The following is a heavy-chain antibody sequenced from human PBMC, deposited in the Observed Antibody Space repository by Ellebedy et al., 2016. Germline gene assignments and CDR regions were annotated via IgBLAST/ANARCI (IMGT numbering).Heavy chain of an antibody. CDR3: AKASVVVVGSCMDV. CDR2: ISWNSGSI. Sequence: GGSLRLSCAASGFRFADFAMYWVRQAPGKGLEWVSGISWNSGSIGYADSVKGRFIISRDNAKNSLYLQMNSLRAEDTALYYCAKASVVVVGSCMDVWGQGTTVTVSS. V-gene: IGHV3-9*01. CDR1: GFRFADFA. D-gene: IGHD2-2*01. J-gene: IGHJ6*02.